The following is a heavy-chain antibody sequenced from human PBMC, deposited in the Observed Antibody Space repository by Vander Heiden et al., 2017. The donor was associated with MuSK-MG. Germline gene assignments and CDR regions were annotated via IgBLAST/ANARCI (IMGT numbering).Heavy chain of an antibody. CDR1: GFTYRRYA. Sequence: QVLLGESWGGGVPPWGALGLSGAAAGFTYRRYAMRWVRQAPGKGLEWVAVISYDGSNKYYADSVKGRFTISRDNSKNTLYLQMNSLRAEDTAVYYCARVVRMVRGFIGAYYYYGMDVWGQGTTVTVSS. CDR2: ISYDGSNK. V-gene: IGHV3-30*04. D-gene: IGHD3-10*01. J-gene: IGHJ6*02. CDR3: ARVVRMVRGFIGAYYYYGMDV.